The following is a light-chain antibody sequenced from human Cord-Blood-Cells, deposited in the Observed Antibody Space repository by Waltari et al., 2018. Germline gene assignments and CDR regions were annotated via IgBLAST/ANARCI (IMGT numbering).Light chain of an antibody. CDR1: QDISNY. CDR2: DAS. V-gene: IGKV1-33*01. J-gene: IGKJ4*01. CDR3: QQYDNLPLT. Sequence: IQMTQSPSSLSASVGDRVTITCQASQDISNYLNWYQQKPGTAHKVLIYDASNLETGVPSRFSGRGSGTEFTFTISSLQPEDIATYYCQQYDNLPLTFGGGTKVEIK.